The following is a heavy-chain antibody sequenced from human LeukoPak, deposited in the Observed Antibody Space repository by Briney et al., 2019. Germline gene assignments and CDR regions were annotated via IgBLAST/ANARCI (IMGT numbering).Heavy chain of an antibody. D-gene: IGHD3-22*01. J-gene: IGHJ6*03. CDR3: ARDYDTRRYYYMDV. CDR2: IYYSGST. V-gene: IGHV4-59*01. CDR1: GGSISSYY. Sequence: PSEALSLTCTVSGGSISSYYWSWIRQPPGKGLEWIGYIYYSGSTNYNPSLKSRVTISLDTSKNQFSLKLSSVTAADTAMYYCARDYDTRRYYYMDVWGKGTTVTVSS.